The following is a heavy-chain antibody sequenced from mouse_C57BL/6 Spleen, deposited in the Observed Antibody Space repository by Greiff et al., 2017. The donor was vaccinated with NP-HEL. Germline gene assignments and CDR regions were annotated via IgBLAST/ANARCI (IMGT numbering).Heavy chain of an antibody. CDR1: GYTFTDYE. D-gene: IGHD2-3*01. CDR3: TRGGLLPRDFDV. J-gene: IGHJ1*03. V-gene: IGHV1-15*01. Sequence: VQLQQSGAELVRPGASVTLSCKASGYTFTDYEMHWVKQTPVHGLEWIGAIDPETGGTAYNQKFKGKAILTADKSSSTAYMELRSLTSEDSAVYYCTRGGLLPRDFDVWGTGTTVTVSS. CDR2: IDPETGGT.